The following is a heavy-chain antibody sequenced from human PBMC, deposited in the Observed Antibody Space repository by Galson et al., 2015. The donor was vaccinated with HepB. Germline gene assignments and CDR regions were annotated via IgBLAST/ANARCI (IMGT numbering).Heavy chain of an antibody. CDR2: ISYDGSDK. CDR3: ARESDSFDD. CDR1: GFTFSSYG. V-gene: IGHV3-30*03. J-gene: IGHJ4*02. Sequence: SLRLSCAASGFTFSSYGMHWVRQAPGKGLEWVAFISYDGSDKFFADSAKGRFTISRDNSKNTLYLQMTSLRAEDTAVYYCARESDSFDDWGQGTLVTVSS. D-gene: IGHD3-22*01.